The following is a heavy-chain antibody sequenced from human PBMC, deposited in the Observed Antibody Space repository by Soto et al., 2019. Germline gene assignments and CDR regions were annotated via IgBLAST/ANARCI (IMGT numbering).Heavy chain of an antibody. J-gene: IGHJ6*02. CDR3: AHNAAAAGAYNYGMDV. CDR1: GFSLSTSVGG. CDR2: IYWNDDK. V-gene: IGHV2-5*01. D-gene: IGHD6-13*01. Sequence: SGTTVVSPTQTRTLTCTCSGFSLSTSVGGVGWMRQPPGKALEWLALIYWNDDKRYSPSLKSRLTITKDTSKNQVVLTMTNMDPVDTATYYCAHNAAAAGAYNYGMDVWGQGT.